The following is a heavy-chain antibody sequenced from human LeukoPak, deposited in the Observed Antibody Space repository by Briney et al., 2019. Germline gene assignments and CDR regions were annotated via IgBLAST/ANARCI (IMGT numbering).Heavy chain of an antibody. V-gene: IGHV3-21*01. CDR2: ISRSSSYK. D-gene: IGHD2-15*01. Sequence: GESLTLSCAASGFTFSSYSMHWVRQAPGKGLEWVSSISRSSSYKYYADSVKGRVTISRDNSNNSLYLQMNSLRAKDAAVYDCERATVAGCSGGRCPPRPYFDYWGQGTLVTVSS. CDR1: GFTFSSYS. J-gene: IGHJ4*02. CDR3: ERATVAGCSGGRCPPRPYFDY.